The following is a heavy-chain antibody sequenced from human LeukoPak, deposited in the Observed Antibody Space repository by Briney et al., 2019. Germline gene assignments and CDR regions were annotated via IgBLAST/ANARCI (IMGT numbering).Heavy chain of an antibody. CDR3: ARGKEGSDY. Sequence: SETLSLTCTVSGGSISGYYWSWIRQPTVKGLEWIGYIFYSGSTNYNPSLKSRVTISVDTSKNQFSLRLSSVTAADTALYYCARGKEGSDYWGQGTLVTVSS. J-gene: IGHJ4*02. CDR1: GGSISGYY. V-gene: IGHV4-59*01. CDR2: IFYSGST.